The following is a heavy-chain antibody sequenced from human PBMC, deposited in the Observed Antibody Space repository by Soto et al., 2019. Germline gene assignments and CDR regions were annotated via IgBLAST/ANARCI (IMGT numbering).Heavy chain of an antibody. Sequence: ASVEVSCKASGYTFTSYAMHWVRQAPGQRLEWMGWINAGNGNTKYSQKFQGRVTITRDTSASTAYMELSSLRSEDTAVYYCARAAYYYGSGSYYSHYYYYYMDVWAKGTTVTVSS. CDR3: ARAAYYYGSGSYYSHYYYYYMDV. V-gene: IGHV1-3*01. CDR1: GYTFTSYA. CDR2: INAGNGNT. D-gene: IGHD3-10*01. J-gene: IGHJ6*03.